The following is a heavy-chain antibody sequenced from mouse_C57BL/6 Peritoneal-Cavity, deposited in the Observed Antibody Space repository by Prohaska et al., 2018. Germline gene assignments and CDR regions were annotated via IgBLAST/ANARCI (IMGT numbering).Heavy chain of an antibody. CDR2: IYPGDVDT. Sequence: QVQLQQSGAELVKAGASVKISCKASGYAFSSYWMNWVKQRPGKGLEWIGQIYPGDVDTNYNGKFKGKATLTADKSSSTAYMQLSSLTSEDSAVYFCARDGSSSYYFDYWGQGTTLAVSS. CDR1: GYAFSSYW. J-gene: IGHJ2*01. V-gene: IGHV1-80*01. D-gene: IGHD1-1*01. CDR3: ARDGSSSYYFDY.